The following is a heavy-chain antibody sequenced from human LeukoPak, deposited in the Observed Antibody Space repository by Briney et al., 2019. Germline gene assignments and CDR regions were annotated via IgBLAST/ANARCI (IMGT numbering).Heavy chain of an antibody. Sequence: GGSLRLSCAAPGFTFSSYSMNWVRQAPGKGLEWVSSISSSSSYIYYADSVKGRFTISRDNAKNSLYLQMNSLRAEDTAVYYCARDSVDIVVVPAAFSYWGQGTLVTVSS. V-gene: IGHV3-21*01. CDR1: GFTFSSYS. CDR3: ARDSVDIVVVPAAFSY. J-gene: IGHJ4*02. CDR2: ISSSSSYI. D-gene: IGHD2-2*03.